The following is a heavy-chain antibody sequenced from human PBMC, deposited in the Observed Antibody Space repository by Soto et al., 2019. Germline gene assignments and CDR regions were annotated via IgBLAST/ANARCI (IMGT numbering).Heavy chain of an antibody. V-gene: IGHV5-51*01. J-gene: IGHJ6*02. CDR3: ARLRPFMITFGGVIPRGGMDV. CDR1: GYSFTSYW. Sequence: PGESLKISCKGSGYSFTSYWIGWGRQMPGKGLEWMGIIYPGDSDTRYSPSFQGQVTISADKSISTAYLQWSSLKASDTAMYYCARLRPFMITFGGVIPRGGMDVWGQGTTVTVYS. D-gene: IGHD3-16*02. CDR2: IYPGDSDT.